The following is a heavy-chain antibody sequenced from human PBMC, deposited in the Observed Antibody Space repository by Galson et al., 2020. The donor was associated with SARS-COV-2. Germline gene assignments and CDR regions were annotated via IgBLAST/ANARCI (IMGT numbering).Heavy chain of an antibody. V-gene: IGHV3-30*01. D-gene: IGHD2-15*01. J-gene: IGHJ3*02. Sequence: GGSLRLSCAASGFTFSSYAMHWVRQAPGKGLEWVTVISYDGSNKYYADSVKGRFTISRDNSKNTLYLQMNSLRAEDTAVYYCAAALVDAFDIWGQGTMVTVSS. CDR3: AAALVDAFDI. CDR2: ISYDGSNK. CDR1: GFTFSSYA.